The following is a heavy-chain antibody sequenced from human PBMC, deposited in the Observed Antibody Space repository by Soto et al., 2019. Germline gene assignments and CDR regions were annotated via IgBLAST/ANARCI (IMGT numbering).Heavy chain of an antibody. CDR2: IHYSGST. J-gene: IGHJ3*01. D-gene: IGHD2-2*03. CDR3: ARWQSMDTVQAPAAIYADDGFDF. V-gene: IGHV4-39*01. Sequence: QLQLQQSGPGLVKPSETLYITYTVSGDSISNPYYYWGWIRQTPGKGLEWIGSIHYSGSTFYNPSLRSRVTISLDTSRNQFSLRLTSVSVADTAVYYCARWQSMDTVQAPAAIYADDGFDFWGQGTMVTVSS. CDR1: GDSISNPYYY.